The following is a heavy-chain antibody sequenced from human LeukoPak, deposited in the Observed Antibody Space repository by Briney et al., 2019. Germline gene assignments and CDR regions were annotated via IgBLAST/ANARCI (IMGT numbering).Heavy chain of an antibody. J-gene: IGHJ4*02. CDR2: INPDSGGT. Sequence: ASVTVSCKASGYTFTGYYIHWVRQAPGQGLEWMGRINPDSGGTNYAQKFQGRVTMTRDTSISTVSMELSRLRSDDTAVYYCARATFYYDSSGPNDYYFDYWGQGTLVTVSS. CDR3: ARATFYYDSSGPNDYYFDY. CDR1: GYTFTGYY. V-gene: IGHV1-2*06. D-gene: IGHD3-22*01.